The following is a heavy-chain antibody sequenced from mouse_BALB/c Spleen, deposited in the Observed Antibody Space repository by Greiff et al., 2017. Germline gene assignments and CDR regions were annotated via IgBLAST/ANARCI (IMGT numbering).Heavy chain of an antibody. D-gene: IGHD3-1*01. Sequence: VHVKQSGAELVKPGASVKLSCTASGFNIKDTYMHWVKQRPEQGLEWIGRIDPANGNTKYDPKFQGKATITADTSSNTAYLQLSSLTSEDTAVYYCARQLGLPMDYWGQGTSVTVSS. V-gene: IGHV14-3*02. CDR2: IDPANGNT. CDR3: ARQLGLPMDY. J-gene: IGHJ4*01. CDR1: GFNIKDTY.